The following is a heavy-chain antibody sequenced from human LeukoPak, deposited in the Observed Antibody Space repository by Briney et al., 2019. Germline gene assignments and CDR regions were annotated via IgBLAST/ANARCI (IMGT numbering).Heavy chain of an antibody. D-gene: IGHD1-26*01. CDR2: IIPILGIA. CDR3: ARDPAGAAGETLFDY. J-gene: IGHJ4*02. CDR1: GGTFSSYT. Sequence: PVKVSCKASGGTFSSYTISWVRQAPGQGLEWMGRIIPILGIANYAQKFQGRVTITADKSTSTAYMELSSLRSEDTAVYYCARDPAGAAGETLFDYWGQGTLVTVSS. V-gene: IGHV1-69*04.